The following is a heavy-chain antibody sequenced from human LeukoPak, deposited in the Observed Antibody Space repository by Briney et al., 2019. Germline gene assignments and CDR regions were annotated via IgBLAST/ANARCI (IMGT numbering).Heavy chain of an antibody. CDR3: AREVSEGFDF. J-gene: IGHJ4*02. CDR1: VFTFSGYG. CDR2: FGTRSTSI. Sequence: GGSLRLSCTASVFTFSGYGVNWIRQAPWKGLEWVSSFGTRSTSIYHAGSVKGRFAISRDNAKNSLYLQMNSLRAEDTALYYCAREVSEGFDFWGQGTLVTVSS. D-gene: IGHD3-22*01. V-gene: IGHV3-21*01.